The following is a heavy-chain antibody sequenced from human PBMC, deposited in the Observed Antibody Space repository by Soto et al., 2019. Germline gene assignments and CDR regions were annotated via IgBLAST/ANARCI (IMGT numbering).Heavy chain of an antibody. V-gene: IGHV4-59*01. CDR3: ARVFGGYGFGV. CDR1: GGSISSYY. J-gene: IGHJ6*04. CDR2: IYYSGRT. Sequence: SSETLSLTCTVSGGSISSYYWSWIRQPPGTGLEWIGYIYYSGRTNYNPSLKSRVTMSVDTSKNQFSLKLNSVTAADTAVYYCARVFGGYGFGVWGEGTTVTVSS. D-gene: IGHD5-12*01.